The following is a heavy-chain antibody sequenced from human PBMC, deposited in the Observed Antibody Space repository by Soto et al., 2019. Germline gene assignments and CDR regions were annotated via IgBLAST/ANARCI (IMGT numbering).Heavy chain of an antibody. J-gene: IGHJ6*02. CDR1: GFSLTTTGVG. D-gene: IGHD4-4*01. V-gene: IGHV2-5*01. CDR3: AHSFKRAVTGPFYHYAMEV. CDR2: IYWNDYK. Sequence: VSGPTLVNPTQTVTLICTFSGFSLTTTGVGVGWIRQPPGKALEWLALIYWNDYKHYSPSLKSRLTITKDTSKDQVVLTMTNMDPVDTATYYCAHSFKRAVTGPFYHYAMEVWGQGTTVTLSS.